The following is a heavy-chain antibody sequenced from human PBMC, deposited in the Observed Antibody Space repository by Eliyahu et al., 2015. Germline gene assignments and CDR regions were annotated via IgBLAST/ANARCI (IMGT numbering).Heavy chain of an antibody. CDR2: ISSSSSFI. V-gene: IGHV3-21*01. J-gene: IGHJ4*02. D-gene: IGHD3-22*01. CDR3: AREVVGYYDSSGYFDY. CDR1: GFTXXXYS. Sequence: EVQLVESGGGLVKPGGSLRLSCAASGFTXXXYSMNWVRQAPGKGLEWVSSISSSSSFIYYADSVKGRFTISRDNAKNSLYLQMTSLRAEDTAVYYCAREVVGYYDSSGYFDYWGQGTLVTVSS.